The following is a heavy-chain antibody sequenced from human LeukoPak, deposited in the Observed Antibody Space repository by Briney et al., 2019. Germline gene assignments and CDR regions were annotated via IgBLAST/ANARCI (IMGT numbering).Heavy chain of an antibody. CDR2: ISSSSSYI. CDR1: GFTFSSYS. Sequence: GGSLRLSCAASGFTFSSYSVNWARQAPGKGLEWASSISSSSSYIYYADSVKGRFTISRDNAKNSLYLQMNSLRAEDTAVFYCARDGTLDVWGKGTTVTVSS. D-gene: IGHD1-26*01. J-gene: IGHJ6*04. V-gene: IGHV3-21*01. CDR3: ARDGTLDV.